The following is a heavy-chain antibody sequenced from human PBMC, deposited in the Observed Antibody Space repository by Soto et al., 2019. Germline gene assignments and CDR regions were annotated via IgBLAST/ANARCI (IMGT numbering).Heavy chain of an antibody. CDR3: ARGNVLMVYATPMGVDY. V-gene: IGHV4-30-4*01. J-gene: IGHJ4*02. Sequence: QVQLQESGPGLVKPSQTLSLTCTVSGGSISSGDYYWSWIRQPPGKGLEWIGYIYYSGSTYYNPSLKSRVTISVDTSKNQFSLKLSSVTAADTAVYYCARGNVLMVYATPMGVDYWGQGTLVTVSS. CDR1: GGSISSGDYY. D-gene: IGHD2-8*01. CDR2: IYYSGST.